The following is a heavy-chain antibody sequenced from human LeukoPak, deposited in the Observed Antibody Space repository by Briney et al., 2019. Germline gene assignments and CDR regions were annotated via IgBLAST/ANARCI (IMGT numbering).Heavy chain of an antibody. D-gene: IGHD5-24*01. V-gene: IGHV1-18*01. Sequence: ASVKVSCKASGYTFTSYGISWVRQAPGQGLEWMGWISAYNGNKNHAQKLQGRVTMTADQSTSTAYMELRSLRSDDTAVYYCATYTGGRWLQFGSDAFDIWGQGTMVTVSS. J-gene: IGHJ3*02. CDR1: GYTFTSYG. CDR3: ATYTGGRWLQFGSDAFDI. CDR2: ISAYNGNK.